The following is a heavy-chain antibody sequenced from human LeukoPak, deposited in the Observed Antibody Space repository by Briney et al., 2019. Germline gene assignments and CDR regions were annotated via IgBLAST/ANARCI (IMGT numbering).Heavy chain of an antibody. CDR2: IFYSGNT. V-gene: IGHV4-59*01. J-gene: IGHJ4*02. CDR3: ASAPNEYFFDY. Sequence: SETLSLTCTVSGGSISSYYWSWIRQPPGKGLEWIGYIFYSGNTNYNPSLKSRVTISVDTSKNQFTLKLSSVTAADTAIYYCASAPNEYFFDYWGQGTLVTVSS. CDR1: GGSISSYY.